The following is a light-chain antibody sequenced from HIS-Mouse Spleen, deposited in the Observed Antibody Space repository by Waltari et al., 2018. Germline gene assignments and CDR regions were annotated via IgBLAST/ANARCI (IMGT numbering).Light chain of an antibody. CDR1: SLRSYY. Sequence: SSELTQDPAVSVALGQTVRITCQGDSLRSYYASWYQQKPGQAPVLVIYGKNNRPSGIPDRFSGSSSGTTASLTITGAQAEDEADYYGNSRDSSGNHWVFGGGTKLTVL. V-gene: IGLV3-19*01. CDR3: NSRDSSGNHWV. J-gene: IGLJ3*02. CDR2: GKN.